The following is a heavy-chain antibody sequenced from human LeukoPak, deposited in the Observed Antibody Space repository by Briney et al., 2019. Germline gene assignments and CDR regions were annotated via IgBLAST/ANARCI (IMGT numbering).Heavy chain of an antibody. CDR2: INHSGST. V-gene: IGHV4-34*01. D-gene: IGHD1-26*01. J-gene: IGHJ4*02. Sequence: SETLSLTCAVYGGSFSGYYWSWIRQPPGKGLEWIGEINHSGSTNYNPSLKSRVTISVDTSKNQFSLKLSSVTAADTAVYYCARGELLLFYWGQGTLVTVSS. CDR1: GGSFSGYY. CDR3: ARGELLLFY.